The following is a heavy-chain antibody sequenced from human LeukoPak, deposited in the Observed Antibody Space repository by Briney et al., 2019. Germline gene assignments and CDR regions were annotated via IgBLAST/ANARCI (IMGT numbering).Heavy chain of an antibody. CDR2: INHSGSP. CDR1: GRPFSGYY. Sequence: SETLSLPCAVYGRPFSGYYWTWIRQPPGKGLEWIGQINHSGSPNYNPSLKSRVTISLDMSKNQFSLKIDSVTAADTAVYFCARLGPYDIVTDDAFDVWGQGTMVTVSS. D-gene: IGHD3-9*01. V-gene: IGHV4-34*01. CDR3: ARLGPYDIVTDDAFDV. J-gene: IGHJ3*01.